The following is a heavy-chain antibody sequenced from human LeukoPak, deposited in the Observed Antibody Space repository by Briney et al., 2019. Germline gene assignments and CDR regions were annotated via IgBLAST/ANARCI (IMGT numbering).Heavy chain of an antibody. D-gene: IGHD2-2*01. CDR2: INHSGRT. Sequence: KPSETLSLTCAVYGGSFSGYYWSWIRQPPGKGLEWIGEINHSGRTNYNPSLKSRVTISVDTSKNQFSLKLSSVTAADTAVYYCARGRGYCSSTSCPQGYYYGMDVWGKGTTVTVSS. V-gene: IGHV4-34*01. J-gene: IGHJ6*04. CDR1: GGSFSGYY. CDR3: ARGRGYCSSTSCPQGYYYGMDV.